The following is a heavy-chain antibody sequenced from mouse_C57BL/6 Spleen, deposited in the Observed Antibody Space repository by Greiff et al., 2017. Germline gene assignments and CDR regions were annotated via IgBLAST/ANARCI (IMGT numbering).Heavy chain of an antibody. CDR1: GYTFTSYW. J-gene: IGHJ1*03. CDR3: ARSGNLGSSHWYFDV. Sequence: QVQLQQPGAELVKPGASVKLSCKASGYTFTSYWMQWVKQRPGQGLEWIGEIDPSDSYTNYNQKFKGKATLTVDTSSSTAYMQLSSLTSEDSAVYYCARSGNLGSSHWYFDVWGTGTTVTVSS. V-gene: IGHV1-50*01. D-gene: IGHD1-1*01. CDR2: IDPSDSYT.